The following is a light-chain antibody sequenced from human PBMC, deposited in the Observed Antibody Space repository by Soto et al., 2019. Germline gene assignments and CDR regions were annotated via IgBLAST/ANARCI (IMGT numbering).Light chain of an antibody. Sequence: DIHVTQSPPTLSASLGDRVTITCRASQTISTWMAWYQQKPGKAPKLLIYAASSLQSGVPSRFSGSGSETDFTLTISSLQPEDSATYYCQQTNTFPLTFGGGTKVDIK. CDR1: QTISTW. CDR2: AAS. V-gene: IGKV1-12*01. J-gene: IGKJ4*01. CDR3: QQTNTFPLT.